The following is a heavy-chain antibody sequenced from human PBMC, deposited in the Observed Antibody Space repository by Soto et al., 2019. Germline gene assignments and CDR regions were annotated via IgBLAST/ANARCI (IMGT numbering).Heavy chain of an antibody. V-gene: IGHV3-33*01. CDR2: IWYDGSNK. CDR3: ARAYSSSWYVSPLALYYYGMDV. J-gene: IGHJ6*02. D-gene: IGHD6-13*01. Sequence: GGSLRLSCAASGFTFSSYGMHWVRQAPGKGLEWVAVIWYDGSNKYYADSVKGRFTISRDNSKNTLYLQMNSLRAEDTAVYYCARAYSSSWYVSPLALYYYGMDVWGQGTTVTVSS. CDR1: GFTFSSYG.